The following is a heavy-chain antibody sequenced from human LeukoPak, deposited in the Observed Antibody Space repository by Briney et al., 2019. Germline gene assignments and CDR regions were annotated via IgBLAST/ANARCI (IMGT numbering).Heavy chain of an antibody. V-gene: IGHV4-39*01. D-gene: IGHD6-19*01. CDR3: ARVGYSSGRVALYYYYYGMDV. Sequence: SETLSLTCTVSGGSISSSSYYWGWIRQPPGKGLEWIGSIYYSGSTYYNPSLKSRVTISVDTSKNQFSLKLSSVTAADTAVYYCARVGYSSGRVALYYYYYGMDVWGQGTTVTVSS. CDR1: GGSISSSSYY. CDR2: IYYSGST. J-gene: IGHJ6*02.